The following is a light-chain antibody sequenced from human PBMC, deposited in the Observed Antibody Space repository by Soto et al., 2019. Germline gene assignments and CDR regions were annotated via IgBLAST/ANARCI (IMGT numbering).Light chain of an antibody. CDR1: QSISSW. CDR3: HQSNSYPWT. CDR2: DAS. J-gene: IGKJ1*01. Sequence: DIQMTQSPSTLSASVGDRVTITCRASQSISSWLAWYQQKPGKAPKLLIYDASSLESGVPSRFSGSGSGTEFTITISSLKPDDFAHYYCHQSNSYPWTFGQGTKL. V-gene: IGKV1-5*01.